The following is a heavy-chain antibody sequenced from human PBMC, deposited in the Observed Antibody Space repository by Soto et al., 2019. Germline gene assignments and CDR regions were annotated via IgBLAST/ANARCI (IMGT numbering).Heavy chain of an antibody. V-gene: IGHV4-59*01. CDR1: GDSISNYY. J-gene: IGHJ5*02. CDR3: ARQILAPGSSYRFDP. CDR2: VHSSGAS. Sequence: QVQVQESGPGLVKPSETLSLTCTVSGDSISNYYWSWIRLPPGKGLEWIGYVHSSGASKYNSSLKSRVTMSVDTSKSQISLMLSSVTAADTAVYSCARQILAPGSSYRFDPWGQGTLVTVSS. D-gene: IGHD1-26*01.